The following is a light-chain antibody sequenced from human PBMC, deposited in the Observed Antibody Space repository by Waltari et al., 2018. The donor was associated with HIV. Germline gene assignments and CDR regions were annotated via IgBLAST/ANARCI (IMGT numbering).Light chain of an antibody. CDR1: SSDVGSYNL. V-gene: IGLV2-23*01. CDR3: CSYAGSLVV. J-gene: IGLJ2*01. Sequence: QSALTQPASVSGSPGQSITISCTGTSSDVGSYNLVSWYQQHPGKAPKLMIYEGSKRPSGVSNRFSGSKSGNTASLIISGLQAEDEADYYCCSYAGSLVVFGGGTKLTVL. CDR2: EGS.